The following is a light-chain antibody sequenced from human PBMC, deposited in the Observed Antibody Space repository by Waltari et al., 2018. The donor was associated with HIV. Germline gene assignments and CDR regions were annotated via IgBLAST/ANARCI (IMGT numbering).Light chain of an antibody. CDR3: QAWDTRVI. CDR1: TLGDKY. J-gene: IGLJ2*01. CDR2: KYN. V-gene: IGLV3-1*01. Sequence: SYELTQPPSVSVSPGQTASITCSGDTLGDKYISWYHQKPGQSPVLVIYKYNKRPSEIPGRFSGSKFGNTATLTISATQAMDEGDYYCQAWDTRVIFGEGTKLTVL.